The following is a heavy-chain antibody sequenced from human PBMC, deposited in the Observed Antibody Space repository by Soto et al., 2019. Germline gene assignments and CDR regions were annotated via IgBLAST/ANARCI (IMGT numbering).Heavy chain of an antibody. Sequence: QVQLQEPGPGLAKPSETLSLTCSVSGGSVSDYYWSWIRQPPGKGLEWLGHISYSETTNYNPSLKRRVTISLDTSRTQFSLRLSSVTAADTAVYYCASALSFTGSYWPIYHWGQGTLVTVSS. J-gene: IGHJ5*02. V-gene: IGHV4-59*02. D-gene: IGHD3-9*01. CDR2: ISYSETT. CDR1: GGSVSDYY. CDR3: ASALSFTGSYWPIYH.